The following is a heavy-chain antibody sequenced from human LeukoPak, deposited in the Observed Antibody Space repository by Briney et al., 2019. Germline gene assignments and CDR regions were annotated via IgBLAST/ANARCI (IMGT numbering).Heavy chain of an antibody. J-gene: IGHJ6*03. Sequence: ASVKVSCKASGYTFTGYYMHWVRQAPGQGLEWMGWINPNSGGTNYAQKFQGRVTMTRDTSISTAYMELRRLRSDDTAVYYCARARSIAARGYYYYYMDVWGKGTTVTVSS. CDR2: INPNSGGT. CDR1: GYTFTGYY. V-gene: IGHV1-2*02. D-gene: IGHD6-6*01. CDR3: ARARSIAARGYYYYYMDV.